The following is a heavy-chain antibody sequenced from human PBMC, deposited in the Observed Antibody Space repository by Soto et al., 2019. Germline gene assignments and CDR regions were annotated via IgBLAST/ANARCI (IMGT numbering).Heavy chain of an antibody. J-gene: IGHJ6*02. Sequence: QEHLVESGGGVVQPGGSLTLSCTASGFPFSSYTMHWLRRAPGKGLEWVGIISFDGSSKYYADWVKGRLVISRDNSKDCIYLQMDTLRPDDTAIYYCARDAVTSLTPYQGFYYYGMDVWGQGTTVTVSS. CDR2: ISFDGSSK. CDR1: GFPFSSYT. D-gene: IGHD2-2*01. CDR3: ARDAVTSLTPYQGFYYYGMDV. V-gene: IGHV3-30*09.